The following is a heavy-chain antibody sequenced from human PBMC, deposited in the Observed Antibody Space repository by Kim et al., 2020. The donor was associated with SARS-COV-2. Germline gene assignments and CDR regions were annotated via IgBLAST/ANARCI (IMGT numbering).Heavy chain of an antibody. Sequence: SETLSLTCAVSGGSISTSSYYWGWVRQSPGKGLEWVGSIYSSGTTYYNPSLKGRVTISLDRSKNLFSLTLTSITAADTAVYFCARPRGLVGATPHWFGPWGQGTLVTVSS. V-gene: IGHV4-39*02. CDR2: IYSSGTT. J-gene: IGHJ5*02. D-gene: IGHD1-26*01. CDR3: ARPRGLVGATPHWFGP. CDR1: GGSISTSSYY.